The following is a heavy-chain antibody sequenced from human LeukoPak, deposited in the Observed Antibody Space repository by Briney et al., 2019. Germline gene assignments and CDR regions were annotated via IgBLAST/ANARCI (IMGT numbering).Heavy chain of an antibody. J-gene: IGHJ4*02. D-gene: IGHD2-2*01. CDR3: ARDSGYCSSTGCYVHYFDY. Sequence: GGSLRLSCAASGFTFNSYSMNWVRQTPGKGLEWVSSISSSGYINYADSVKGRFTVSRDNAKNSLYLQMNSLRAEDTAVYYCARDSGYCSSTGCYVHYFDYWGQGTLVTVSS. CDR2: ISSSGYI. V-gene: IGHV3-21*01. CDR1: GFTFNSYS.